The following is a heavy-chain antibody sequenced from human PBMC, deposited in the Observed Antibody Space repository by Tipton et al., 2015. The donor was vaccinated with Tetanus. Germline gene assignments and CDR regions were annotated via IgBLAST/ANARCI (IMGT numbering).Heavy chain of an antibody. J-gene: IGHJ6*02. CDR1: GYTFTSYG. CDR2: ISAYNGNT. D-gene: IGHD4-11*01. V-gene: IGHV1-18*04. CDR3: ARVLRMLRNDYSNNYYYYGMDV. Sequence: QVQLVQSGAEVKKPGASVKVSCKASGYTFTSYGISWVRQAPGQGLEWMGWISAYNGNTNYAQKLQGRVTMTTDTSTSTAYMELRSLRSDDTAVYYCARVLRMLRNDYSNNYYYYGMDVWGQGTTVTVSS.